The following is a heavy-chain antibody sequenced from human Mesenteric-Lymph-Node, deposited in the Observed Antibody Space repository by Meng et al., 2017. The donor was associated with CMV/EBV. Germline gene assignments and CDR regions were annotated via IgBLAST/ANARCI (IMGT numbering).Heavy chain of an antibody. Sequence: GESLKISCQGSGYSFSTYWIGWVRQVPGKGLEWMGIIYPRDSETRYSPSFQGQVTISVDKSISTAYLQWSTLKASDTAMYYCGRVPAVSGYYYGMDVWGQGTTVTVSS. V-gene: IGHV5-51*01. CDR3: GRVPAVSGYYYGMDV. CDR1: GYSFSTYW. J-gene: IGHJ6*02. D-gene: IGHD2-2*01. CDR2: IYPRDSET.